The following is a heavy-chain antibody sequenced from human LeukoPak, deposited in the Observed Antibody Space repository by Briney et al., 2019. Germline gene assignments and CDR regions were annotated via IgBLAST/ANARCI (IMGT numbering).Heavy chain of an antibody. CDR1: GFTXSXXW. D-gene: IGHD2-2*01. V-gene: IGHV3-15*01. CDR2: IKSRTDGGTT. Sequence: SXRXXCAXXGFTXSXXWMSWVRQAPVXGLEWVGRIKSRTDGGTTDYAAPVKGRFTISRDDSKNTLYLQMNSLKTEDTAVYYCTTVGYHTRDFDYWGQGTLVTVSS. J-gene: IGHJ4*02. CDR3: TTVGYHTRDFDY.